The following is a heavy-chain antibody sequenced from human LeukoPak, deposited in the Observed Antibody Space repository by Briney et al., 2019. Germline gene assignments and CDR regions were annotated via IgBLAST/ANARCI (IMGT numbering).Heavy chain of an antibody. CDR1: GFSFSSYW. J-gene: IGHJ4*02. V-gene: IGHV3-74*01. Sequence: PGGSLRLSCAVSGFSFSSYWMHWVRQAPGKGLVWVSRTSTDGSSTTYADSVRGRFTISRDNPKNTLYLQMDSLRAEDTAVYYCARPSSGWYGSWGQGTLVTVSS. D-gene: IGHD6-19*01. CDR3: ARPSSGWYGS. CDR2: TSTDGSST.